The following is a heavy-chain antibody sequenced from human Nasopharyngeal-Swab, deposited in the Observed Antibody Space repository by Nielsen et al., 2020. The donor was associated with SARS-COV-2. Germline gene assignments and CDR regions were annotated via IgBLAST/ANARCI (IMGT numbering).Heavy chain of an antibody. V-gene: IGHV4-59*01. Sequence: SEPLPLTCTVPGGPISSYYWSWIRQPPGKGLEWIGYIYYSGSTNYNPSLKSRVTISVDTSKNQFSLKLSSVTAADTAVYYCARALGGYCSGGSCYFYGWYFDLWGRGTLVTVSS. D-gene: IGHD2-15*01. J-gene: IGHJ2*01. CDR3: ARALGGYCSGGSCYFYGWYFDL. CDR1: GGPISSYY. CDR2: IYYSGST.